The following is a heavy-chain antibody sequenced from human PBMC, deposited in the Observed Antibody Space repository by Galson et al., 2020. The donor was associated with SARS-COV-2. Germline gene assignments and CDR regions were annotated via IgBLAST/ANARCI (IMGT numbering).Heavy chain of an antibody. CDR1: GFTFSTYA. CDR3: ARDTAIYTSSWSLDY. V-gene: IGHV3-30-3*01. CDR2: ISYDGNNK. D-gene: IGHD3-16*01. Sequence: GGLLRLSCQAPGFTFSTYAMPWARQAPGKGLEWVAVISYDGNNKYYANSVKGRSTIPRDNPKNTLYVQMTNLRPEDTAVYYCARDTAIYTSSWSLDYLGQGALVTVSS. J-gene: IGHJ4*02.